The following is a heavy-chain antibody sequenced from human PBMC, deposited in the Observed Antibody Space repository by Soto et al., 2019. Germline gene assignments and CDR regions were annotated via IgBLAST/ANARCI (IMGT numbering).Heavy chain of an antibody. J-gene: IGHJ6*02. D-gene: IGHD3-3*01. CDR1: GYTFTGYY. Sequence: GASVKVSCKASGYTFTGYYMHWVRQAPGQGLEWMGWINPNSGGTNYAQKFQGWVTMTRDTSISTAYMELSRLRSDDTAVYYCARSYYDFWSGYPRYYYGLDVWGQGTTVPASS. V-gene: IGHV1-2*04. CDR2: INPNSGGT. CDR3: ARSYYDFWSGYPRYYYGLDV.